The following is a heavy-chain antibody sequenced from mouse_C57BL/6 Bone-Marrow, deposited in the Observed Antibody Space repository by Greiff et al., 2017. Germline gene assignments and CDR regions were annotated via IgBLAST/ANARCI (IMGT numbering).Heavy chain of an antibody. CDR2: IYPRSGNT. D-gene: IGHD2-4*01. CDR3: ARNYYDYDYFDY. V-gene: IGHV1-81*01. Sequence: QVQLQQSGAELARPGASVKLSCKASGYTFTSYGISWVKQRTGQGLEWIGEIYPRSGNTYYNEKFKGKATLTADKSSSTAYMELRSLTSEDSAVYFWARNYYDYDYFDYWGQGTTLTVSS. J-gene: IGHJ2*01. CDR1: GYTFTSYG.